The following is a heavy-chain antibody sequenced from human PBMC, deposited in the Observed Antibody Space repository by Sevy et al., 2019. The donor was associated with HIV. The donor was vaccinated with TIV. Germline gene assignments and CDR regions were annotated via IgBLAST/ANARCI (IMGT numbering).Heavy chain of an antibody. CDR2: IVVGSGMT. D-gene: IGHD3-16*01. Sequence: ASVKVSCKTSGFTFSSCAVQWVRQARGQRLEWIGWIVVGSGMTNYARKFQERVTISRDMSTNTVFTELTSLRSEDTAMYYCAAEDTTTFGGCWRVFNTWGQGTMVTVSS. V-gene: IGHV1-58*01. J-gene: IGHJ3*02. CDR3: AAEDTTTFGGCWRVFNT. CDR1: GFTFSSCA.